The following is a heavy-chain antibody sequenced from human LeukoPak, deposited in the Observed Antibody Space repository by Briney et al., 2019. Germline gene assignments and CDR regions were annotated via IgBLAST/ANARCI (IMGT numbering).Heavy chain of an antibody. Sequence: SGGSLRLSCAASGFTFSSYAMSWVRQAPGKGLEWVSAISGSGSSTYYADSVKGRFTISRDNSKNTLYLQMNSLRAEDTAVYYCAKRYDFWSGYQGIDYWDQGTLVTVSS. J-gene: IGHJ4*02. CDR3: AKRYDFWSGYQGIDY. CDR2: ISGSGSST. CDR1: GFTFSSYA. V-gene: IGHV3-23*01. D-gene: IGHD3-3*01.